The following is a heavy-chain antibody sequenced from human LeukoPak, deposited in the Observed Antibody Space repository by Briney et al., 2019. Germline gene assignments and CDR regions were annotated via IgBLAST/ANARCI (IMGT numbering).Heavy chain of an antibody. J-gene: IGHJ4*02. D-gene: IGHD3-16*01. CDR2: IYYSGST. V-gene: IGHV4-39*01. Sequence: SETLSLTCTVSGGSISSSSYYWGWIRQPPGKGLEWIGSIYYSGSTYYNPSLKSRVTISVDTSKNQFSLKLSSVTAADTAVYYCARRGGGYLDYWGQGTLVTVSS. CDR3: ARRGGGYLDY. CDR1: GGSISSSSYY.